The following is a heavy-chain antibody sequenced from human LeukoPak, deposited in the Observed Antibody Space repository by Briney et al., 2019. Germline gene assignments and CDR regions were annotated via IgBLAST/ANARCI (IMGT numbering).Heavy chain of an antibody. CDR3: AREAVAGTGYFDY. D-gene: IGHD6-19*01. V-gene: IGHV3-7*01. J-gene: IGHJ4*02. CDR1: GFSFSSSW. Sequence: PGGSLRLSCAVSGFSFSSSWMSWVRQAPGKGLEWVANIKQDGSEKYYVDSVKGRFTISRDNAKNSLYLQMNSLRAEDTAVYYCAREAVAGTGYFDYWGQGTLVTVSS. CDR2: IKQDGSEK.